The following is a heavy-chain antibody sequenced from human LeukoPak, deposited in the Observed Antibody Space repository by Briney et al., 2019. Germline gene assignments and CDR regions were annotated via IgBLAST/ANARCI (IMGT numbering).Heavy chain of an antibody. CDR1: GFTFSVAA. V-gene: IGHV3-30*18. Sequence: GGSLRLSCAASGFTFSVAAMTWVRQAPGKGLEWVAVISYDGGNKYYADSVKGRFTISRDNSKNTLYLQMNSLRAEDTAVYYCAKAPENLRYFDYWGQGTLVTVSS. D-gene: IGHD4-17*01. CDR3: AKAPENLRYFDY. J-gene: IGHJ4*02. CDR2: ISYDGGNK.